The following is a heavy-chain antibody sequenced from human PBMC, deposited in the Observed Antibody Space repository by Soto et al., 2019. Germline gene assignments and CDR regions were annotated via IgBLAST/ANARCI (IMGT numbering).Heavy chain of an antibody. CDR1: GGSISSGGYS. CDR3: ARDIYGDYEGFGNWFDP. J-gene: IGHJ5*02. D-gene: IGHD4-17*01. Sequence: SETLSLTCAVSGGSISSGGYSWSWIRQPPGKGLEWIGYIYHSGSTYYNPSLKSRVTISVDRSKNQFSLKLSSVTAADTAVYYCARDIYGDYEGFGNWFDPWGQGTPVIVSS. CDR2: IYHSGST. V-gene: IGHV4-30-2*01.